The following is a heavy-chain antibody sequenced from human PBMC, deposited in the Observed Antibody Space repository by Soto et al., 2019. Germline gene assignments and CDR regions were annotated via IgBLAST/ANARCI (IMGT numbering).Heavy chain of an antibody. Sequence: PGGSLRLSCAASGFTFTSYWVHWVRQAPGKGLVWVSRMNSDGSTTSYAASVKGRFTISRDNANNTLYLQMNRPTAEETAVYYCARDRRGYSYGGDYYSYGMDVWGQGTTVTVSS. CDR3: ARDRRGYSYGGDYYSYGMDV. V-gene: IGHV3-74*01. J-gene: IGHJ6*02. CDR1: GFTFTSYW. CDR2: MNSDGSTT. D-gene: IGHD5-18*01.